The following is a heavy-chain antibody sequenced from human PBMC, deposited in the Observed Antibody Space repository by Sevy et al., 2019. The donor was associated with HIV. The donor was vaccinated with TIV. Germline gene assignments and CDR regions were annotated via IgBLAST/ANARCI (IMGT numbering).Heavy chain of an antibody. D-gene: IGHD3-22*01. CDR2: IWYDGSNK. J-gene: IGHJ4*02. CDR1: GFTFSSYG. Sequence: GGSLRLSCAASGFTFSSYGMHWVRQAPGKGLEWVAVIWYDGSNKYYADSVKGRFTISRDNSKNTRYLQMNSLRAEDTAVYYCARAGIVVANPYFDYWGQGTLVTVSS. CDR3: ARAGIVVANPYFDY. V-gene: IGHV3-33*08.